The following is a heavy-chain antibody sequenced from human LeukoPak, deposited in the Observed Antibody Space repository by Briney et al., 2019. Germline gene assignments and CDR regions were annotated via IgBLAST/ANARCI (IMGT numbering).Heavy chain of an antibody. CDR2: IKQDGSEK. V-gene: IGHV3-7*01. J-gene: IGHJ4*02. D-gene: IGHD6-13*01. CDR1: GFTFSSYW. Sequence: GGSLRLSCAASGFTFSSYWMSWVRQAPGKGLEWVANIKQDGSEKYYVDSVKGRFTISRDNAKNSLYLQMNSLRAEDTAVYYCARGDSSSWLYFDYWGQGTLVTVSS. CDR3: ARGDSSSWLYFDY.